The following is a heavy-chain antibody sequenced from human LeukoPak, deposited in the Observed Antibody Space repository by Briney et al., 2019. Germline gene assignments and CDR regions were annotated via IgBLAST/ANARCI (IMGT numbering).Heavy chain of an antibody. CDR3: ARGREKYYYGSGSSYYFDY. Sequence: PGGSLRLSCAASGFTVSSNYMSWVRQAPGKGLEWVSVIYSGGSTYYADSVKGRFTISRDNSKNTLYLQMNSLRAEDTAVYYCARGREKYYYGSGSSYYFDYWGQGTLVTVSS. CDR2: IYSGGST. CDR1: GFTVSSNY. V-gene: IGHV3-53*01. J-gene: IGHJ4*02. D-gene: IGHD3-10*01.